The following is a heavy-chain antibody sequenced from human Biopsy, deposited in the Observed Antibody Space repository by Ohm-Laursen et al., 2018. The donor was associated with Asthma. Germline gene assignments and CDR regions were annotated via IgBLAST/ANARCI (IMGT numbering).Heavy chain of an antibody. CDR1: GFTFSSYS. V-gene: IGHV3-64D*08. Sequence: SLRLSSAASGFTFSSYSMHWVRQAPGRGPEYVSFIATDGSNKFYADSVKGRFTVSRDNSKHTLYLHMTGLRADDTGVYYCVKDHSAGYYYFDDWGQGAQVTVSS. D-gene: IGHD2-21*01. J-gene: IGHJ4*02. CDR2: IATDGSNK. CDR3: VKDHSAGYYYFDD.